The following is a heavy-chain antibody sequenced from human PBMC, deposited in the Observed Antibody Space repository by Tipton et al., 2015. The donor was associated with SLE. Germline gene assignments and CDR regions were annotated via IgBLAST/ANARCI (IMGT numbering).Heavy chain of an antibody. CDR3: ATRITMVQGAGG. V-gene: IGHV1-8*01. Sequence: QLVQSGAEVKKPGASVKVSCKASGYTFTSYDINWVRQATGQGLVWMGWMNPNSGNTGYAQKFQGRVTMTRNTSISTAYMELSSLRSEDTAVYYCATRITMVQGAGGWGQGTLVTVSS. CDR2: MNPNSGNT. J-gene: IGHJ4*02. CDR1: GYTFTSYD. D-gene: IGHD3-10*01.